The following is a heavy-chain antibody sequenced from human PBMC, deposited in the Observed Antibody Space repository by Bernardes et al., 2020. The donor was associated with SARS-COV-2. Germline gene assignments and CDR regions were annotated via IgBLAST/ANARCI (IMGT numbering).Heavy chain of an antibody. J-gene: IGHJ3*02. D-gene: IGHD6-19*01. CDR1: GGSISSSNYY. V-gene: IGHV4-39*01. CDR3: ARGRIAVAGIGTFDI. CDR2: IYYSGNT. Sequence: SETLSLTCTVSGGSISSSNYYWGWLRQPPGKGLDWIGSIYYSGNTYYNPSLKSLVTISVDTSKSQFSLKLTSVTAADTAANYCARGRIAVAGIGTFDIWGKGRMVTVS.